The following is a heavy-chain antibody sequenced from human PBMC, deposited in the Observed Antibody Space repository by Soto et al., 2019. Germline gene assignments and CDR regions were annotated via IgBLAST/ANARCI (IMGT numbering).Heavy chain of an antibody. J-gene: IGHJ4*02. CDR3: AAYYYGSGIFSY. D-gene: IGHD3-10*01. CDR2: INHSGST. Sequence: SETLSLTCAVYGGSFSGYYWSWIRQPPGKGLEWIGEINHSGSTNYNPSLKSRVTISVDTSKNQFSLKLSSVTAADTAVYYCAAYYYGSGIFSYWGQGTLVTVSS. V-gene: IGHV4-34*01. CDR1: GGSFSGYY.